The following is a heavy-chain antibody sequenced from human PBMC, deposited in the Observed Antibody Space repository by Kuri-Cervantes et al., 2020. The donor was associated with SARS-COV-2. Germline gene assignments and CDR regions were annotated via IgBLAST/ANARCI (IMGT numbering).Heavy chain of an antibody. D-gene: IGHD6-19*01. CDR3: ASTILGLNSSGWYGYFDC. J-gene: IGHJ4*02. V-gene: IGHV1-69*05. CDR2: IVPIFGTA. CDR1: GGTFSSYA. Sequence: SVKVSCKASGGTFSSYAISWVRQAPGQGLEWMGGIVPIFGTANYAQKFQGRVTITTDESTSTAYMELSSLRSEDTAVYYCASTILGLNSSGWYGYFDCWGQGTLVTVSS.